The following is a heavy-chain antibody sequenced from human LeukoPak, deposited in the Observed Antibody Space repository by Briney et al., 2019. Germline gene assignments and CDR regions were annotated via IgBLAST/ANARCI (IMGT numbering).Heavy chain of an antibody. V-gene: IGHV7-4-1*02. Sequence: ASVTVSCKASGYTFTSYAMNWVRQAPGQGLEWMGWINTNTGNPTYAQGFTGRFVFSLDTSVSTAYLQISSLKAEDTAVYYCARELGQWLVRDAFDIWGQGTMVTVSS. CDR3: ARELGQWLVRDAFDI. CDR1: GYTFTSYA. J-gene: IGHJ3*02. D-gene: IGHD6-19*01. CDR2: INTNTGNP.